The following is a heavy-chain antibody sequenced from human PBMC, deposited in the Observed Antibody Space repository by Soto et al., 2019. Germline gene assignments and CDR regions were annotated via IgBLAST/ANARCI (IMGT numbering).Heavy chain of an antibody. Sequence: ASVKDSCKASGYTFTGYYMHWVRQAPGQGLEWMGWINPNSGGTNYAQKIQGWVTMTRDTSISTAYMELSRLRSDDTAVYSCASGPDKQVWLPGSWFEPWGQGTLVTV. CDR2: INPNSGGT. V-gene: IGHV1-2*04. D-gene: IGHD5-18*01. CDR1: GYTFTGYY. J-gene: IGHJ5*02. CDR3: ASGPDKQVWLPGSWFEP.